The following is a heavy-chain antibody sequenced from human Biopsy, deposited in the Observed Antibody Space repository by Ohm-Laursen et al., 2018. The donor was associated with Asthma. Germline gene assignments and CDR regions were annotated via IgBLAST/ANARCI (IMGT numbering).Heavy chain of an antibody. Sequence: SLRLSCAASGFKFDEYTMHWVRQAPGKGLEWVTLIWYDGSKKYYSESVKGRFTIARDNSKNTLYLQMNSLRVEDTAVYYCARGREGSGSYFTSHWFDPWGQGTLVTVSS. CDR3: ARGREGSGSYFTSHWFDP. V-gene: IGHV3-33*08. J-gene: IGHJ5*02. D-gene: IGHD3-10*01. CDR1: GFKFDEYT. CDR2: IWYDGSKK.